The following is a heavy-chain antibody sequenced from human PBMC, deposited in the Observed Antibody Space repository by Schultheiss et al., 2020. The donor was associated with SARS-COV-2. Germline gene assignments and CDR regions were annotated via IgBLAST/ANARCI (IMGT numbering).Heavy chain of an antibody. CDR2: ISGSGGST. Sequence: GGSLRLSCAASGFTFSSYSMSWVRQAPGKGLEWVSAISGSGGSTYYADSVKGRFTISRDNSKNTLYLQMNSLRAEDTAVYYCTTAEGSYYLDYWGQGTLVTVSS. J-gene: IGHJ4*02. V-gene: IGHV3-23*01. D-gene: IGHD1-26*01. CDR1: GFTFSSYS. CDR3: TTAEGSYYLDY.